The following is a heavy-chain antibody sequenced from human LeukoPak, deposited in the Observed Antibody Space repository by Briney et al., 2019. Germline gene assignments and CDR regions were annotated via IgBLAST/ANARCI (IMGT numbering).Heavy chain of an antibody. D-gene: IGHD5-12*01. V-gene: IGHV3-33*01. CDR3: ARDGSGIVATDPPYYYGMDV. CDR2: IWYDGSNK. J-gene: IGHJ6*02. CDR1: GFTFSSYG. Sequence: PGGSLRLSCAASGFTFSSYGMHWVRQAPGKGLEWVAVIWYDGSNKYYADSVKGRFTISRDNSKNTLYLQMNSLRAEDTAVYYCARDGSGIVATDPPYYYGMDVWGQGTTVTVSS.